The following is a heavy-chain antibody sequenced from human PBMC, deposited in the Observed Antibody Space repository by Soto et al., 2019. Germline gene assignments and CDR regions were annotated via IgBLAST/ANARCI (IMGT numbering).Heavy chain of an antibody. J-gene: IGHJ3*01. CDR2: ISGTGRST. Sequence: EVQLLESGGGLVQPGGSLRLSCAASGLTFSSYAMSWVRQAPGEGLQWVSLISGTGRSTNYADSVKGRFTISRDKSKNTVYLQLNSLRAEDTAVYFCAKNILSGAAADAFDVWGQGPMVTVSS. CDR3: AKNILSGAAADAFDV. D-gene: IGHD6-13*01. V-gene: IGHV3-23*01. CDR1: GLTFSSYA.